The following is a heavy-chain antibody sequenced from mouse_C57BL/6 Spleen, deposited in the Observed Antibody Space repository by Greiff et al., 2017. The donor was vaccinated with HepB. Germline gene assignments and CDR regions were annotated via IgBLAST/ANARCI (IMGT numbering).Heavy chain of an antibody. J-gene: IGHJ3*01. CDR3: ARDYGSSLGFAY. D-gene: IGHD1-1*01. CDR1: GYTFTSYW. Sequence: QVHVKQPGAELVRPGSSVKLSCKASGYTFTSYWMHWVKQRPIQGLEWIGNIDPSDSETHYNQKFKDKATLTVDKSSSTAYMQLSSLTSEDSAVYYCARDYGSSLGFAYWGQGTLVTVSA. V-gene: IGHV1-52*01. CDR2: IDPSDSET.